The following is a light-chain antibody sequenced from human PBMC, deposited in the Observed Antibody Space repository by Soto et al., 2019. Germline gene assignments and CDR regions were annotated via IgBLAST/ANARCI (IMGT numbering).Light chain of an antibody. CDR1: QSLTSN. CDR2: DTS. CDR3: QQYNHWPRRLS. J-gene: IGKJ4*01. Sequence: EIILTQSPATLYVSPGERATLSCRASQSLTSNVAWYQQRPGQAPMLLIYDTSTRATDIPARFSGSGSGTEFTLTIACLQSEDFAVYYCQQYNHWPRRLSFGGGTRV. V-gene: IGKV3-15*01.